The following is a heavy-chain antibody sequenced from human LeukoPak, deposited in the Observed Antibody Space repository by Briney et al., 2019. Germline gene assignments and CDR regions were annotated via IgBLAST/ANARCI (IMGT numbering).Heavy chain of an antibody. CDR1: GYIFPGYY. D-gene: IGHD6-19*01. CDR3: ARGEVAGLGNDAFDI. V-gene: IGHV1-2*02. J-gene: IGHJ3*02. CDR2: INANTGGT. Sequence: ASVKVSCKASGYIFPGYYLHWVRQAPGQGLEWMGWINANTGGTNYAQKFQGRVTVTRDTSISTAYMELSSLRSEDTAVYYCARGEVAGLGNDAFDIWGQGTMVTVSS.